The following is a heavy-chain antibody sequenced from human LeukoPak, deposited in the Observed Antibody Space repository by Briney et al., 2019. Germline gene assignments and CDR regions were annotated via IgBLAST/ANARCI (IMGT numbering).Heavy chain of an antibody. CDR3: ARGNWGYARQINYFDY. CDR1: GYTFTGYY. CDR2: ISPNSGGT. Sequence: ASVKVSCKASGYTFTGYYMHWVRQAPGQGLEWMGWISPNSGGTNYAQKFQGRVTMTRDTSISTAYMELSRLRSDDTAVYYCARGNWGYARQINYFDYWGQGTLVTVSS. D-gene: IGHD7-27*01. V-gene: IGHV1-2*02. J-gene: IGHJ4*02.